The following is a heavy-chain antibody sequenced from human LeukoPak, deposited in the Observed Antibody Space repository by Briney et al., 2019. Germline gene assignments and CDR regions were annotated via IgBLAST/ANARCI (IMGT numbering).Heavy chain of an antibody. D-gene: IGHD3-22*01. Sequence: GASVKVSCKASGGTFSSYAISWMRQAPGQGLEWMGRIIPILGIANYAQKFQGRVTITADKSTSTAYMELSSLRSEDTAVYYCASSRHYYDSSGLYWGQGTLVTVSS. V-gene: IGHV1-69*04. CDR3: ASSRHYYDSSGLY. CDR1: GGTFSSYA. CDR2: IIPILGIA. J-gene: IGHJ4*02.